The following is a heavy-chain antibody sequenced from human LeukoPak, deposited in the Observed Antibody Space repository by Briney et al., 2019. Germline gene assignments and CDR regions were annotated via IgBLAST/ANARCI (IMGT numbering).Heavy chain of an antibody. J-gene: IGHJ4*02. CDR2: INPSGGST. Sequence: ASVKVSCKASGYTFTTYGVSWVRQAPGQGLEWMGLINPSGGSTSYAQKFQGRVTMTRDTSTSTVYMELSSLRSEDTAVYYCAVEAGYYYDSSGYWGQGTLVTVSS. V-gene: IGHV1-46*01. D-gene: IGHD3-22*01. CDR3: AVEAGYYYDSSGY. CDR1: GYTFTTYG.